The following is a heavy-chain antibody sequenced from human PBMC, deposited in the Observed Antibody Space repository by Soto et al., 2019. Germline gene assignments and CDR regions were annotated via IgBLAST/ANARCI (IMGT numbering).Heavy chain of an antibody. Sequence: SETLSLTCAVYGGSFSGYYWSWIRQPPGKGLEWIGEINHSGSTNYNPSLKSRVTISVDTSKNQFSLKLSFVTAADTAVYYCARGVLVLFDAFDIWGQGTMVTVSS. J-gene: IGHJ3*02. CDR3: ARGVLVLFDAFDI. D-gene: IGHD2-8*02. CDR1: GGSFSGYY. V-gene: IGHV4-34*01. CDR2: INHSGST.